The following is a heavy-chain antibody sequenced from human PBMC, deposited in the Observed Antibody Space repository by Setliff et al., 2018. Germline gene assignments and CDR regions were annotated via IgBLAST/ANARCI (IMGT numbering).Heavy chain of an antibody. V-gene: IGHV1-18*01. CDR2: ISAYNGFI. CDR1: GYSFPSYG. Sequence: ASVKVSCKASGYSFPSYGISWVRQAPGQGLEWMGWISAYNGFIIYAQMFQGRVIMTTDTSTSTAYMELRSLRSDDTAVYYCARDRPMVVVADNLALFDYWGQGTLVAVSS. D-gene: IGHD2-15*01. J-gene: IGHJ4*02. CDR3: ARDRPMVVVADNLALFDY.